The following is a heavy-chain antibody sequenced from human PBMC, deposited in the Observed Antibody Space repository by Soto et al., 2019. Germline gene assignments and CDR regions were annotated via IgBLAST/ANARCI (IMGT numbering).Heavy chain of an antibody. J-gene: IGHJ4*02. Sequence: GGSLRLSCAASGFTFSNYAMHWVRQAPGKGLEWVALTSYDGNNEYYTDSVKGRFTISRDNAKNSLYLQMNSLRAEDTAVYYCARVRYGSENYYKLDYWGQGTLVTVSS. V-gene: IGHV3-30*03. CDR1: GFTFSNYA. CDR2: TSYDGNNE. CDR3: ARVRYGSENYYKLDY. D-gene: IGHD3-10*01.